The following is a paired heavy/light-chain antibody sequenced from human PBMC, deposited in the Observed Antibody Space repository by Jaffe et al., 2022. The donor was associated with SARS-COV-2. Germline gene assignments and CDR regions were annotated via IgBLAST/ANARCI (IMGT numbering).Heavy chain of an antibody. CDR1: GYSFTNSW. V-gene: IGHV5-51*01. CDR2: IHPGDSDI. J-gene: IGHJ6*02. Sequence: EVQLVQSGAEVKKPGESLKISCKASGYSFTNSWIGWVRQMPGKGLEWMGIIHPGDSDIRYSPSFEGQVTISVDKSISTAYLQWSSLKASDTAMYYCARHGIAAAHDNYYYGMDVWGQGTTVTVSS. D-gene: IGHD6-13*01. CDR3: ARHGIAAAHDNYYYGMDV.
Light chain of an antibody. CDR1: SSDVGSYNL. V-gene: IGLV2-23*02. J-gene: IGLJ2*01. Sequence: QSALTQPASVSGSPGQSITISCTGTSSDVGSYNLVSWYQHHPGKAPKLMIYEVSERPSGVSNRFSGSKSGNTASLTISGLQAEDEADYYCCSYAGSTTLVVFGGGTKLTAL. CDR2: EVS. CDR3: CSYAGSTTLVV.